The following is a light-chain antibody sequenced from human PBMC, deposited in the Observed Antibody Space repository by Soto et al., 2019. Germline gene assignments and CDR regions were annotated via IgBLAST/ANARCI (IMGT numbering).Light chain of an antibody. CDR3: RQYGSSPSYT. J-gene: IGKJ2*01. CDR2: GES. V-gene: IGKV3-20*01. Sequence: EIVLTQSPGTLSLSPGERATLSCRASQSLSSYLAWYQQKPGQAPRLLIDGESSRATGIPDRFSGSGSGTDFTLTISRLEPEDFAVYYRRQYGSSPSYTFGQGTKLEIK. CDR1: QSLSSY.